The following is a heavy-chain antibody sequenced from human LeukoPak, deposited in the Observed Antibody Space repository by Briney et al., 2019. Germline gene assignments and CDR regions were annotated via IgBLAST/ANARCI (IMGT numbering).Heavy chain of an antibody. J-gene: IGHJ4*02. Sequence: GASVKVSCKASGYTFTSYYMHWVRQAPEQGLEWMGIINPSGGSTSYAQKFQGRVTMTRDTSTSTVYMELSSLRSEDTAVYYCARGRRSGLEDYYFDYWGQGTLVTVSS. V-gene: IGHV1-46*01. CDR1: GYTFTSYY. CDR2: INPSGGST. D-gene: IGHD1-1*01. CDR3: ARGRRSGLEDYYFDY.